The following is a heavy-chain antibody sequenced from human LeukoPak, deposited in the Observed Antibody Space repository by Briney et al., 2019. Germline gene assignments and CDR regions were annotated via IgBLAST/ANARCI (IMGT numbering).Heavy chain of an antibody. Sequence: SETLSLTCAVTGGSSTGLYWNWIRQPPGKGLEWIGEINHSGSTSYNPSLKSRATISVDTSRNQFSLKLSSMTAADTAVYYCLVAAAALGSQHWGQGTLVTVSS. D-gene: IGHD6-13*01. V-gene: IGHV4-34*01. J-gene: IGHJ1*01. CDR2: INHSGST. CDR1: GGSSTGLY. CDR3: LVAAAALGSQH.